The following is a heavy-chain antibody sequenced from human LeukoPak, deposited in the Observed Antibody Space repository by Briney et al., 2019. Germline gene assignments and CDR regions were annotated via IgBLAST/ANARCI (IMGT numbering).Heavy chain of an antibody. CDR2: IYTSGST. J-gene: IGHJ5*02. V-gene: IGHV4-4*07. CDR1: GGSISSYY. CDR3: ARDNYYGSGSLTPNWFDP. Sequence: SETLSLTCTVSGGSISSYYWSWIRQPAGKGLEWIGRIYTSGSTNYNPSLKSRVTMSVDTSKNQFSLKLSSVTAADTAVYYCARDNYYGSGSLTPNWFDPWGQGTLVTVSS. D-gene: IGHD3-10*01.